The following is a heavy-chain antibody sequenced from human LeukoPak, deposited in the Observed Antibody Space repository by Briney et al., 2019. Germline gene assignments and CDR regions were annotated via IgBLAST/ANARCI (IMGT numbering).Heavy chain of an antibody. V-gene: IGHV4-39*07. Sequence: KPSETLSLTCAVYGGSFSNYYWGWIRQPPGKGLEWIGSIYYSGSTYYNPSLKSRVTISVDTSKNQFSLKLSSVTAADTAVYYCARDPPLGYSYGLSFDYYYYMDVWGKGTTVTVSS. CDR2: IYYSGST. J-gene: IGHJ6*03. CDR1: GGSFSNYY. CDR3: ARDPPLGYSYGLSFDYYYYMDV. D-gene: IGHD5-18*01.